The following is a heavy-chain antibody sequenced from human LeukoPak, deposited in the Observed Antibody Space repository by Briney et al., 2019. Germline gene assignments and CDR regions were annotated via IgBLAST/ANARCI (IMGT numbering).Heavy chain of an antibody. CDR2: IDKKDNFYAT. Sequence: GGSLRLSCAASGFTFSSYGMSWVRQAPGKGLEWVGHIDKKDNFYATTSAASVTGRFTISRDDSKNTAYLQMNSLKTEDTALYYCTRDSGTYNWLDPWGQGTLVTVSS. CDR3: TRDSGTYNWLDP. J-gene: IGHJ5*02. CDR1: GFTFSSYG. D-gene: IGHD1-26*01. V-gene: IGHV3-73*01.